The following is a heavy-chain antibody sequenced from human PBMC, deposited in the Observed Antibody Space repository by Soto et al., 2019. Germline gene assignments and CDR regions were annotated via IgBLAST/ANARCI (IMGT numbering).Heavy chain of an antibody. CDR2: INPNSGGT. V-gene: IGHV1-2*02. CDR3: ARVSGYYHLFDY. CDR1: GYTFTGYY. J-gene: IGHJ4*02. D-gene: IGHD3-22*01. Sequence: ASLKVSCKASGYTFTGYYMHWVRQAPGQGLEWMGWINPNSGGTNYAQKFQGRVTMTRDTSISTAYMELSRLRSDDTAVYYCARVSGYYHLFDYSGQGPLVTVSS.